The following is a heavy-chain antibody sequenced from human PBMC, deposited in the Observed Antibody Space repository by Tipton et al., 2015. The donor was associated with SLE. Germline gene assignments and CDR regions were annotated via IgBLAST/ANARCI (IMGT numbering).Heavy chain of an antibody. Sequence: QLVQSGAEVKKPGASVKVSCKASGYTFTGYYMHWVRQAPGQGLEWMGWINPNSGGTNYAQKFQGRVTMTRDTSISTAYMELSRLRSADTAGYYCARSVQGSNWYFDLWGRGTLVTVSS. V-gene: IGHV1-2*02. CDR1: GYTFTGYY. CDR3: ARSVQGSNWYFDL. D-gene: IGHD6-6*01. J-gene: IGHJ2*01. CDR2: INPNSGGT.